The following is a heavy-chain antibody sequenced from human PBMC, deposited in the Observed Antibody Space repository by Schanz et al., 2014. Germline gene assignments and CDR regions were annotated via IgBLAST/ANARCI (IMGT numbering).Heavy chain of an antibody. J-gene: IGHJ5*01. CDR2: IYYNGTNK. D-gene: IGHD2-15*01. V-gene: IGHV3-30*18. Sequence: QVQLVESGGGVVQPGRSLRLSCAASGFNFSNYDIHWVRQAPGKGLEWVALIYYNGTNKYYADSVKGRFTISRDNSKNTVYLEMNNVRVDDTAVYYCSKDKQGSRSDDSWGQGTLVTVSS. CDR1: GFNFSNYD. CDR3: SKDKQGSRSDDS.